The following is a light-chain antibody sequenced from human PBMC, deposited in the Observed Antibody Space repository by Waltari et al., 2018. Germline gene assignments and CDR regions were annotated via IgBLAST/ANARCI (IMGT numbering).Light chain of an antibody. CDR1: QSVSRY. V-gene: IGKV3-11*01. J-gene: IGKJ3*01. CDR2: DTF. Sequence: EIVLTQSPVTLSSSPGERAHLSCRASQSVSRYLAWYQQKPGQAPRLLIYDTFSRASGIPARFSGSGSGTDFTLTISSLEPEDFAVYYCLHRSNWPPLFTFGPGTKVDIK. CDR3: LHRSNWPPLFT.